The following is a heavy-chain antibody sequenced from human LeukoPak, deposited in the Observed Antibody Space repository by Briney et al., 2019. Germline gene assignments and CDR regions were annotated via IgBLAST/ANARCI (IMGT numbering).Heavy chain of an antibody. V-gene: IGHV4-4*02. CDR2: IHRDGRT. D-gene: IGHD3-9*01. J-gene: IGHJ4*02. CDR3: GKTDIYFNPIDY. CDR1: GVSISSSEW. Sequence: PSETLSLTCAVSGVSISSSEWWIWVRQPPGQGLEWIGGIHRDGRTRYNPSLKSRVTMSIDYSKNQFSLKVSSVTAADTAIYYCGKTDIYFNPIDYWGPGSLVTVSS.